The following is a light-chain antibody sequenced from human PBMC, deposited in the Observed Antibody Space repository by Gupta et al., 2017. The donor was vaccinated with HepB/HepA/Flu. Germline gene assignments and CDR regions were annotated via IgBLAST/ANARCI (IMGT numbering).Light chain of an antibody. CDR3: QHRDSTPCT. CDR2: GAS. CDR1: QSISRF. Sequence: DIQMTQSPSSLSASVGDRVTITCRASQSISRFLNWYQQKPGKAPSLLIYGASSLQSGVPSRFSGSGFGTEFTLTISRLQPEDFAIYYCQHRDSTPCTFGQGTKLDIK. V-gene: IGKV1-39*01. J-gene: IGKJ2*02.